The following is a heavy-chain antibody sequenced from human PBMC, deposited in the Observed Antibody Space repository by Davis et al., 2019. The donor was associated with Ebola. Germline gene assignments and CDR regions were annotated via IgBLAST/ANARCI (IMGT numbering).Heavy chain of an antibody. CDR1: GYTFTGYD. CDR3: ARMGIAVAVGAFDI. Sequence: ASVKVSCKASGYTFTGYDINWVRQAPGQGLEWMGWMNPNSGNTGYAQKFQGRVTMTRDTSTSTVYMELSSLRSEDTAVYYCARMGIAVAVGAFDIWGQGTMVTVSS. CDR2: MNPNSGNT. V-gene: IGHV1-8*01. J-gene: IGHJ3*02. D-gene: IGHD6-19*01.